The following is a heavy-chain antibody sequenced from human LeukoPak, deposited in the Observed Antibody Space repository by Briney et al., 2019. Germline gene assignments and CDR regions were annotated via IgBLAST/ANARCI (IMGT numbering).Heavy chain of an antibody. J-gene: IGHJ6*02. CDR2: INPNSGGT. D-gene: IGHD3-3*01. V-gene: IGHV1-2*02. Sequence: GASVKVSCKASGYTFTGYYMHWVRQAPGQGLEWRGWINPNSGGTNYAQKFQGRVTMTRDTSISTAYMELSRLRSDDTAVYYCARANYYDFWSGYEYGMDVWGQGTTVTVSS. CDR1: GYTFTGYY. CDR3: ARANYYDFWSGYEYGMDV.